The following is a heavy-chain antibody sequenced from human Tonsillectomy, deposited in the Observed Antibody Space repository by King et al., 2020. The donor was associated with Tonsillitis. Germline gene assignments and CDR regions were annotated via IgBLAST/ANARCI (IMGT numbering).Heavy chain of an antibody. Sequence: QLVQSGGGVVQPGGSLILSCAASGFTFSGYCMNWVRQAPGKGLEWVAFIRYDGNDKYYAGYVKGRFTISRDNSKKTLYQQMNSLRPEDTAVYYCLIWGYIFGRGDWGQGTLVTVSS. CDR1: GFTFSGYC. V-gene: IGHV3-30*02. J-gene: IGHJ4*02. CDR3: LIWGYIFGRGD. D-gene: IGHD5-18*01. CDR2: IRYDGNDK.